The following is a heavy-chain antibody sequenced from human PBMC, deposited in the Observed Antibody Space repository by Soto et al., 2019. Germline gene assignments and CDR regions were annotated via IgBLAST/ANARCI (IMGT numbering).Heavy chain of an antibody. Sequence: PGGSLRLSCAASGFTFSSYSMNWVRQAPGKGLEWVSYISSSSSTIYYADSVKGRFTISRDNAKNSLYLQMNSLRAEDTAVYYCASIYCSGGSCYRRYYYYMDVWGKGTTVTVSS. J-gene: IGHJ6*03. CDR3: ASIYCSGGSCYRRYYYYMDV. CDR2: ISSSSSTI. CDR1: GFTFSSYS. D-gene: IGHD2-15*01. V-gene: IGHV3-48*01.